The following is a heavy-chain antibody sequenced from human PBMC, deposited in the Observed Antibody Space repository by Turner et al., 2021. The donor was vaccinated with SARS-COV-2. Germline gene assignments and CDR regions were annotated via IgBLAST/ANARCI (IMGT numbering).Heavy chain of an antibody. CDR1: GFTVSSNY. CDR3: ARDFREGAFDI. V-gene: IGHV3-66*01. D-gene: IGHD3-10*01. CDR2: IYSGGST. J-gene: IGHJ3*02. Sequence: EVQLVESGGGLVQPGGSLSLSCAASGFTVSSNYMSWVRQAPGKGLEWVSVIYSGGSTFYADSVKGRFTITRDNSKNTLYLQMNSLRAEDTAVYYCARDFREGAFDIWGQGTMVTISS.